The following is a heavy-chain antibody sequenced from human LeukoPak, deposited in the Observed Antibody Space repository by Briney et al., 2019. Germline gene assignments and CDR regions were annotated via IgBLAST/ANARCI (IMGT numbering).Heavy chain of an antibody. Sequence: ASVKVSCKASGYTFTSYGISWVRQAPGQGLEWTGWISAYNGNTNYAQKLQGRVTMTRDTSTSTVYMELSSLRSEDTAVYYCAREPHYIAVAVPGRGNAFDIWGQGTMVTVSS. CDR3: AREPHYIAVAVPGRGNAFDI. V-gene: IGHV1-18*01. CDR1: GYTFTSYG. J-gene: IGHJ3*02. CDR2: ISAYNGNT. D-gene: IGHD6-19*01.